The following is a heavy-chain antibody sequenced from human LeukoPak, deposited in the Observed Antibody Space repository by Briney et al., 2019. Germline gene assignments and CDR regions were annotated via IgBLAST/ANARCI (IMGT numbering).Heavy chain of an antibody. V-gene: IGHV4-4*07. CDR2: IYTSENT. CDR1: GGSISSYY. Sequence: SETLSLTCTVSGGSISSYYWSWIRQPAGKGLEWIGRIYTSENTNYNSSLKSRVTMSVDTSKNQFSLKLSSVTAADTAVYYCARSQDSSGWYAALLDFDYWGQGTLVTVSS. J-gene: IGHJ4*02. D-gene: IGHD6-19*01. CDR3: ARSQDSSGWYAALLDFDY.